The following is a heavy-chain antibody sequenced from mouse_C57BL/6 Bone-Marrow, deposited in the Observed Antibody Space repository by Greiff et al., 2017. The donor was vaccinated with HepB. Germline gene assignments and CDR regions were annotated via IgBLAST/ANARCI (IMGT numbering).Heavy chain of an antibody. J-gene: IGHJ2*01. D-gene: IGHD1-1*01. Sequence: EVQVVESGGGLVKPGGSLKLSCAASGFTFSSYAMSWVRQTPEKRLEWVATISDGGSYTYYPDNVKGRFTISRDNAKNNLYLQMSHLKSEDTAMYYGARHYYGSSLDYWGQGTTLTVSS. CDR2: ISDGGSYT. V-gene: IGHV5-4*01. CDR3: ARHYYGSSLDY. CDR1: GFTFSSYA.